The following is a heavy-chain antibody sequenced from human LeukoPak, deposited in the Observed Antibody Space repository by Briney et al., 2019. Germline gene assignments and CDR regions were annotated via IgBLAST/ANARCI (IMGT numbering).Heavy chain of an antibody. CDR2: INHSGST. CDR3: ARRNSSSWNLDY. D-gene: IGHD6-13*01. V-gene: IGHV4-34*01. Sequence: SETLSLTCAVYVGSFSGYYWSWIRDPPGKGREWMREINHSGSTNYNTYLKSRVTISVDTSKNQFSLKLSSVTAADTAVYYCARRNSSSWNLDYWGQGTLVTVSS. J-gene: IGHJ4*02. CDR1: VGSFSGYY.